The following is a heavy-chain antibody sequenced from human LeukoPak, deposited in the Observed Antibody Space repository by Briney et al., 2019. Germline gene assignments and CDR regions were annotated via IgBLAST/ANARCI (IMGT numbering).Heavy chain of an antibody. Sequence: SETLSLTCTVSGGSISSYYWSWIRQPPGKGLEWIGFIYDSGSTNYNPSLKSRVTISVDTSKNQFSLKLRSVPAADTALYSCSGRTAVHSWQTRYNTYYMDVGGEGTTLTLPS. CDR2: IYDSGST. CDR1: GGSISSYY. J-gene: IGHJ6*03. CDR3: SGRTAVHSWQTRYNTYYMDV. D-gene: IGHD6-19*01. V-gene: IGHV4-59*01.